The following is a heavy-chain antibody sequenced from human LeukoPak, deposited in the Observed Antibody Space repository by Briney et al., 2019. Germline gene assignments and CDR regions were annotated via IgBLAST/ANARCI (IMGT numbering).Heavy chain of an antibody. CDR2: ISDSGGST. D-gene: IGHD3-10*01. Sequence: PGGSLRLSCAASGFTFSTSAMSWVRQAPGKGLECVASISDSGGSTYYGDSGKGRFTISRDNSKNTLYLQMKGLRAEDTAVYYCARPYYYGSENYWGQGTLVTVSS. CDR3: ARPYYYGSENY. V-gene: IGHV3-23*01. J-gene: IGHJ4*02. CDR1: GFTFSTSA.